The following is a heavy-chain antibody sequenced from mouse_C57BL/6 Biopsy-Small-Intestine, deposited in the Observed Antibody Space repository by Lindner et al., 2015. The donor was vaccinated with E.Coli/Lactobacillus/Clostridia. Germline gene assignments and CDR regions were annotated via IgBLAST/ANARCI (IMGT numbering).Heavy chain of an antibody. CDR2: IYPGDGDT. D-gene: IGHD1-1*01. Sequence: VQLQESGPELVKPGASVKLSCKATGYTFTGYWIEWVKQRPGHGLEWIGQIYPGDGDTNYNGKFKGKATFTADTSSNTAYMQLSSLTTEDSAIYYCARRPYYYGSSYRMDYWGQGTTLTVSS. V-gene: IGHV1-9*01. J-gene: IGHJ2*01. CDR1: GYTFTGYW. CDR3: ARRPYYYGSSYRMDY.